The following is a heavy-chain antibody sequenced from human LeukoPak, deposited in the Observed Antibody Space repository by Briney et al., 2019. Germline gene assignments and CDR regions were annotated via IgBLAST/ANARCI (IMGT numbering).Heavy chain of an antibody. V-gene: IGHV4-34*01. CDR3: ARSFSVVVPAAIRGYYFDY. D-gene: IGHD2-2*01. CDR1: GGSFSGYY. CDR2: INHSGST. Sequence: SETLSLTCAVYGGSFSGYYWSWIRQPPGKGLEWIREINHSGSTNYNPSLKSRVTISVDTSKNQFSLKLSSVTAADTAVYYCARSFSVVVPAAIRGYYFDYWGQGTLVTVSS. J-gene: IGHJ4*02.